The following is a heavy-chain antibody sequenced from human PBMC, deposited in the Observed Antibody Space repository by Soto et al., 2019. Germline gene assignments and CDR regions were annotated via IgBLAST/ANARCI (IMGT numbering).Heavy chain of an antibody. CDR3: ARDVDTTSHLNWFDP. CDR1: GFSLSGYG. J-gene: IGHJ5*02. Sequence: PGGSLRLSCGVSGFSLSGYGMHWVRQAPGKGLEWVAVIWYDGITKNYADSVRGRFTISRDRSKNTVYLQMDSLKVEDTALYYCARDVDTTSHLNWFDPWGQGVMVTVSS. V-gene: IGHV3-33*01. D-gene: IGHD5-18*01. CDR2: IWYDGITK.